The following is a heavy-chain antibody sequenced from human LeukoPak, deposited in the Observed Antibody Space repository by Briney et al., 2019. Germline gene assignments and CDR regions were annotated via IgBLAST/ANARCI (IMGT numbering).Heavy chain of an antibody. CDR3: ARNRGMVTSEFDY. V-gene: IGHV3-48*01. D-gene: IGHD5-18*01. CDR2: ISSSSSTL. J-gene: IGHJ4*02. Sequence: GGSLRLSCAASGFTFSSYSMNGVRQAPGKGLEWVSYISSSSSTLYYADSVKGRFTISKDNAKKSLYLQMTSLRAEDTAVYYCARNRGMVTSEFDYWGQGTLVTVSS. CDR1: GFTFSSYS.